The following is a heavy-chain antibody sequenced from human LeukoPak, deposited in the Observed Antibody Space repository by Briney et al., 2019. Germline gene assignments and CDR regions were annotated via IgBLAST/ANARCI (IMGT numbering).Heavy chain of an antibody. D-gene: IGHD3-22*01. CDR1: GGSISSDSYY. V-gene: IGHV4-39*07. CDR2: IHYNGRI. Sequence: SETLSLTCSVSGGSISSDSYYWGWIRQPPGKGLEWIGNIHYNGRINYNPSLKSRVTISVDTSKNQFSLKLSSVTAADTAEYYCAREVYDSNGYYTDYWGQGTLVTVSS. CDR3: AREVYDSNGYYTDY. J-gene: IGHJ4*02.